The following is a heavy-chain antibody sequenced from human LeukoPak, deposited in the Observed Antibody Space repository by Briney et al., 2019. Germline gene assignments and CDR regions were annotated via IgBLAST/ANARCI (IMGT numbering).Heavy chain of an antibody. Sequence: PSETLSLTCTVSGGSISGYYWTWIRQPPGKGLEWIAYIYYNGRTNYNPSLKSRATISVDTSKNQFSLKLSSVTAADTAVYYCARCAAMDDDYLDFWGQGTLVTVSS. V-gene: IGHV4-59*01. CDR1: GGSISGYY. J-gene: IGHJ4*02. CDR2: IYYNGRT. CDR3: ARCAAMDDDYLDF. D-gene: IGHD6-13*01.